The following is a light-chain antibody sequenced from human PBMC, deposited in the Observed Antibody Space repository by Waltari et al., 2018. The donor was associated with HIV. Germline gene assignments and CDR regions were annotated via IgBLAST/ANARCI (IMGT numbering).Light chain of an antibody. V-gene: IGLV2-23*02. Sequence: QSALTQPASVSGSFGQSIPISCTGTSSAVGSYHLVSWYQYHPGKAPKLIIYEVSKRPSGVSNRFSGSKSGNTASLTVSGLQAEDEAHYYCCSYARSGIPFGGGTKLTVL. CDR2: EVS. CDR1: SSAVGSYHL. J-gene: IGLJ2*01. CDR3: CSYARSGIP.